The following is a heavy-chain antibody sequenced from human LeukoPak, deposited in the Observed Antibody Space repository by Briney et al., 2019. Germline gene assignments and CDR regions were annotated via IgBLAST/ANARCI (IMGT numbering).Heavy chain of an antibody. CDR2: ISGSGNTI. D-gene: IGHD1-26*01. J-gene: IGHJ3*02. Sequence: GGSLRLSCAASGFTFSSYAMHWVRQAPGKGLGWVSYISGSGNTIYYTDSVKGRFTISRDNAKNSLYLQMNSLRDEDTAVFYCVRPQWGSPSDPFDIWGQGTMVTVSS. V-gene: IGHV3-48*02. CDR3: VRPQWGSPSDPFDI. CDR1: GFTFSSYA.